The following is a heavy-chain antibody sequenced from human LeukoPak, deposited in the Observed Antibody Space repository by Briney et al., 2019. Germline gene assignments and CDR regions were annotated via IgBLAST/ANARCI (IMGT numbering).Heavy chain of an antibody. CDR2: INSDGSST. Sequence: GGSLRLSCAASGFTFSSYWMHWVRQAPGKGLVWVSRINSDGSSTSYADSVKGRFTISRDNAKNTLYLQMNSLRAEDTAVYYCARGEDYYDSSGYMNAFDIWGPGTMVTVSS. V-gene: IGHV3-74*01. D-gene: IGHD3-22*01. CDR3: ARGEDYYDSSGYMNAFDI. J-gene: IGHJ3*02. CDR1: GFTFSSYW.